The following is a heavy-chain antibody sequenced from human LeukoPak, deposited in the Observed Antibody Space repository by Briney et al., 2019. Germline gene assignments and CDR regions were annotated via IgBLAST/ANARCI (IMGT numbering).Heavy chain of an antibody. CDR3: ARSKDILTGYCFDY. D-gene: IGHD3-9*01. CDR1: GMSGGTINSYY. CDR2: IYYSGST. Sequence: SETLSLTCSVSGMSGGTINSYYWSWIRQPPGKGLEWIGYIYYSGSTKYNPSLKSRVTISVDTSKKQFSLKLSSVTAADTAVYYCARSKDILTGYCFDYWGQGTLVTVSS. J-gene: IGHJ4*02. V-gene: IGHV4-59*01.